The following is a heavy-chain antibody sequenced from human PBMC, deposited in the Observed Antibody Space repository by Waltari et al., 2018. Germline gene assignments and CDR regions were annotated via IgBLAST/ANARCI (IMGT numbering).Heavy chain of an antibody. J-gene: IGHJ4*02. D-gene: IGHD3-10*01. CDR2: IYYSGSH. CDR1: GGSISSSSYY. V-gene: IGHV4-39*01. Sequence: QLQLQESGPGLVKPSETLSLTCTVSGGSISSSSYYWGWIRQPPVKGLEWIGSIYYSGSHYYTPSLKIRVTISVDTSKNQCSLKLSSVTAADTAVYYCARRRFGEFDYWGQGTLVTVSS. CDR3: ARRRFGEFDY.